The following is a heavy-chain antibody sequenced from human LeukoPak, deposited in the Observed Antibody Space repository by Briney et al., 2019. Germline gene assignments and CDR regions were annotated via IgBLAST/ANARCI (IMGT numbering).Heavy chain of an antibody. CDR2: ISYDGSNK. J-gene: IGHJ4*02. CDR1: GFTFSSYA. CDR3: ARAVAGTSYFGY. D-gene: IGHD6-19*01. V-gene: IGHV3-30-3*01. Sequence: GGSLRLSCAASGFTFSSYAMHWVSQAPGKGLGWVAVISYDGSNKYYADSVKGRFTISRDNSKNTLYLQMNSLRAEDTAVYYCARAVAGTSYFGYWGQGTLVTVSS.